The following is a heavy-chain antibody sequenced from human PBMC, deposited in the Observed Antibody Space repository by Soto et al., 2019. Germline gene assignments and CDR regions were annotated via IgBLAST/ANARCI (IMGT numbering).Heavy chain of an antibody. V-gene: IGHV4-59*12. D-gene: IGHD3-10*01. CDR1: GGSITSYY. CDR2: IYYSGST. Sequence: PSETLSLTCSVSGGSITSYYWSCIQQPPGKELEWIGTIYYSGSTKYNPSLKSRVTISIDTSKNQFSLKLNSVTAADTAVYYCARALYGSGVLDVWGQGDTVPVSP. J-gene: IGHJ6*01. CDR3: ARALYGSGVLDV.